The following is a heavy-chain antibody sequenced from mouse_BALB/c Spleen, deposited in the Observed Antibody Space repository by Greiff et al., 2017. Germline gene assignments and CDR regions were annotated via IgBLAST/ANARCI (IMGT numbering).Heavy chain of an antibody. J-gene: IGHJ2*01. CDR2: ISSGGST. CDR1: GFTFSSYA. V-gene: IGHV5-6-5*01. CDR3: ARGDYYVSSYFDY. D-gene: IGHD1-1*01. Sequence: DVKLVESGGGLVKPGGSLKLSCAASGFTFSSYAMSWVRQTPEKRLEWVASISSGGSTYYPDSVKGRFTISRDNARNILYLQMSSLRSEDTAMYYCARGDYYVSSYFDYWGQGTTLTVSS.